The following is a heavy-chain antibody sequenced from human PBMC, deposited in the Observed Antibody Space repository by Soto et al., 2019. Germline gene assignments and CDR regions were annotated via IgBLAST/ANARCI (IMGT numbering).Heavy chain of an antibody. Sequence: GASVKVSCKASGGTFSSYAISWVRQAPGQGLEWMGGIIPIFGTANYAQKFQGRVTITADESTSTAYMELSSLRSEDTAVYYCARDPLRDIVLMVYAPNYYGMDVWGQGTTVTVSS. J-gene: IGHJ6*02. CDR3: ARDPLRDIVLMVYAPNYYGMDV. CDR2: IIPIFGTA. V-gene: IGHV1-69*13. D-gene: IGHD2-8*01. CDR1: GGTFSSYA.